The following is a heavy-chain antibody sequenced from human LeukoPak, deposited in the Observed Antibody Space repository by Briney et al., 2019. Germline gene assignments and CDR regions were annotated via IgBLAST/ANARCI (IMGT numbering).Heavy chain of an antibody. J-gene: IGHJ4*02. CDR3: ARERTVVVAVDDY. D-gene: IGHD2-15*01. CDR1: GFTFSSYG. Sequence: GGSLRLSCAASGFTFSSYGMHWVRQAPGKGLEWVAVISYDGSNKYYADSVKGRFTISRDNSKNTLYLQMNSLRAEDTAVYYCARERTVVVAVDDYWGQGTLVTVSS. V-gene: IGHV3-30*03. CDR2: ISYDGSNK.